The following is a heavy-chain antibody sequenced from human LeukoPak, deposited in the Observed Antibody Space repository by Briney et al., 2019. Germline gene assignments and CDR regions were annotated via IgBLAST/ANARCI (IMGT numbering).Heavy chain of an antibody. Sequence: GRSLRLSCAASGFTFSSYAMPWVRQAPGKGLEWVAVISYDGSNKYYADSVKGRFTISRDNSKNTLYLQMNSLRAEDTAVYYCARVWPRNWNPPPGMDVWGQGTTVTVSS. CDR2: ISYDGSNK. CDR1: GFTFSSYA. V-gene: IGHV3-30-3*01. CDR3: ARVWPRNWNPPPGMDV. D-gene: IGHD1-1*01. J-gene: IGHJ6*02.